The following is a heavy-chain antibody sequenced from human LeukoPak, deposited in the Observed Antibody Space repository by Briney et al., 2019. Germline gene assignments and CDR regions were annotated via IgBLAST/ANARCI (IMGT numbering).Heavy chain of an antibody. J-gene: IGHJ6*04. Sequence: GGSLRLSCAASGFTFSSYSMNWVRQAPGKGLEWVSYISSSSSTIYYADSVKGRFTISRDNAKNSLSLQMNSLRAEDTAVYYCAELGITMIGGVWGKGTTVTISS. CDR2: ISSSSSTI. V-gene: IGHV3-48*04. CDR3: AELGITMIGGV. CDR1: GFTFSSYS. D-gene: IGHD3-10*02.